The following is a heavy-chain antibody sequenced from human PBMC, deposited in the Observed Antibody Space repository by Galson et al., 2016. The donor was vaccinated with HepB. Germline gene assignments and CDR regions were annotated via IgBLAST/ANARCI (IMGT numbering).Heavy chain of an antibody. CDR2: MAHDGSFI. D-gene: IGHD7-27*01. CDR3: VRDDWGPGDF. Sequence: SLRLSCAASHFNFAGHWMSWVRQAPEKGLEWVANMAHDGSFINYVDSVKGRFTISRDNTNNFLFLQMNSLRVDDTAVYYCVRDDWGPGDFWGQGTLVTVSS. V-gene: IGHV3-7*03. J-gene: IGHJ4*02. CDR1: HFNFAGHW.